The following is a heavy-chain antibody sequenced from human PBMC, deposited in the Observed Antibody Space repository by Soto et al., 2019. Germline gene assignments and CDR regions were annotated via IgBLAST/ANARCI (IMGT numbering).Heavy chain of an antibody. CDR1: GFTFSSYG. V-gene: IGHV3-33*01. CDR2: IWYDGSNN. J-gene: IGHJ6*03. D-gene: IGHD3-3*01. Sequence: PGGPLRLSSAASGFTFSSYGMHWVRLAPGKGLAWVAVIWYDGSNNYYADSVKGRFTIPRDHSNNTPSLQMHSLGGEDTAGYYYVRDQNQYYDFWSGYYKDHYDYMDVWCKVTTVTDS. CDR3: VRDQNQYYDFWSGYYKDHYDYMDV.